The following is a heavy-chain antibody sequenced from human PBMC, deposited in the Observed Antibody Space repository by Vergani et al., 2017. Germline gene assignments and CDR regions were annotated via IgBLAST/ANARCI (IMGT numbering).Heavy chain of an antibody. CDR2: INHSGST. Sequence: QVQLQESGPGLVKPSETLSLTCAVYGGSFSGYYWSWIRQPPGKGLEWIGEINHSGSTNYNPSLKSRVTISVDTSKNQFSLKLSSVTAADTAVYYCARERIAAAVNWFDPWGQGTLVTVSS. J-gene: IGHJ5*02. D-gene: IGHD6-13*01. CDR1: GGSFSGYY. V-gene: IGHV4-34*10. CDR3: ARERIAAAVNWFDP.